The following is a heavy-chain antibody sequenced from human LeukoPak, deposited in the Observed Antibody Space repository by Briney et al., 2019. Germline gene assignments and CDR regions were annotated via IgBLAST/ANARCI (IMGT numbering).Heavy chain of an antibody. CDR1: GFTFSRSYA. D-gene: IGHD3-16*01. V-gene: IGHV3-23*01. Sequence: GGSLRLSCAASGFTFSRSYAMSWVRQAPGKGLEWVSTISGSGGSTYYADSVKGRFTISRDNSKNTLYLQMNSLRAEDTAVYYCAKGLGWFDPWGQGTLVTVSS. CDR3: AKGLGWFDP. CDR2: ISGSGGST. J-gene: IGHJ5*02.